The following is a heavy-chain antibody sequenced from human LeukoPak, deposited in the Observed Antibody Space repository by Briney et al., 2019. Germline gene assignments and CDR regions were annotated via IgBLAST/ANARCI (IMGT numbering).Heavy chain of an antibody. Sequence: SETLSLTCAVYGGSFSGYYWSWIRQPPGKGLEWIGEINHSGSTNYNPSLKSRVTISVDTSKNQFSLKLSSVTAADTAVYYCARDEPYNSGWYYFDYWGQGSLVTVSS. V-gene: IGHV4-34*01. J-gene: IGHJ4*02. CDR3: ARDEPYNSGWYYFDY. CDR2: INHSGST. CDR1: GGSFSGYY. D-gene: IGHD6-19*01.